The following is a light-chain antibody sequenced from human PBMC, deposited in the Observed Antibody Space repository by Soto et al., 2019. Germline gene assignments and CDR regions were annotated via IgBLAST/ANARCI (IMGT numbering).Light chain of an antibody. CDR3: QQRRAWPLT. Sequence: EIVWTQSPATLSLSPGERATLSCRASQSVRSYLAWYQQKPGQAPRLLIYDASNRATGIPDRFSGSGSGTDFTLTISSLEPEDFAVYYCQQRRAWPLTFGGGTKVEIK. CDR2: DAS. J-gene: IGKJ4*01. V-gene: IGKV3-11*01. CDR1: QSVRSY.